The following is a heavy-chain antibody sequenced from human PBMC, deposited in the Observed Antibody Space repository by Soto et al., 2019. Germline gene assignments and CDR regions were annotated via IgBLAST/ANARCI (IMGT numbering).Heavy chain of an antibody. CDR2: MYHSGST. D-gene: IGHD2-2*01. V-gene: IGHV4-30-2*01. CDR1: GGSISSGGYS. CDR3: ARVPDY. Sequence: QLQLQESGSGLVKPSQTLSLTCAVSGGSISSGGYSWSWIRQPAGKGLEWIGYMYHSGSTYYNPSLKSRVTRSIDRSKNQFSLKRSSVTAADTAVYYCARVPDYWGQGILVTVSS. J-gene: IGHJ4*02.